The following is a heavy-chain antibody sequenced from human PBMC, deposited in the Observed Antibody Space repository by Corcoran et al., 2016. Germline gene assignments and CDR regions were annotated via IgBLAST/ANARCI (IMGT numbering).Heavy chain of an antibody. V-gene: IGHV4-34*01. Sequence: QVRLQESGPGLVKPSETLSLTCAVYGGSFSGYYWSWIRQPPGKGLEWIGEINHSGSTNYNPSLKSRVTISVDTSKNQFSLKLSSVTAADTAVYYCARGRIDSSWYFDYWGQGTLVTVSS. CDR1: GGSFSGYY. CDR3: ARGRIDSSWYFDY. J-gene: IGHJ4*02. D-gene: IGHD6-13*01. CDR2: INHSGST.